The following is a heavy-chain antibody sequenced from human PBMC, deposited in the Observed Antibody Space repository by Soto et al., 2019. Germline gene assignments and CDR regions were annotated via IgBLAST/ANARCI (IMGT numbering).Heavy chain of an antibody. Sequence: PGGSLRLSCAASGFTFSSYNMNWVRQAPWKGLEWVSYISSSSSTIYYADSVKGRFTISRDNAKNSLYLQMNSLRAEDTAVYYCARDHRGLRFLEWLLYAPLDYWGQGTLVTVSS. D-gene: IGHD3-3*01. V-gene: IGHV3-48*01. J-gene: IGHJ4*02. CDR1: GFTFSSYN. CDR3: ARDHRGLRFLEWLLYAPLDY. CDR2: ISSSSSTI.